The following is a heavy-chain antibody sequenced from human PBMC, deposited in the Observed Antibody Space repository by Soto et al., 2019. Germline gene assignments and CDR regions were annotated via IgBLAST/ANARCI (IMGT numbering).Heavy chain of an antibody. CDR2: VYYSGST. D-gene: IGHD3-9*01. CDR3: ARERLAYYFHS. CDR1: GDSVSSGGYY. V-gene: IGHV4-61*08. Sequence: HVQLQESGPGLVKPSETLSLTCTVSGDSVSSGGYYWSWIRQPPGKGLEWIGYVYYSGSTSYNPSLKSRVTISLDTSKNQFSLKLSSVTAADTAVYYCARERLAYYFHSWGQGTLVTVSS. J-gene: IGHJ4*02.